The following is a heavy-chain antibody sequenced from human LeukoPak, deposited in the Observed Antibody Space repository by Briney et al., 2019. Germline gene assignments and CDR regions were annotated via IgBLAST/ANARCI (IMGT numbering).Heavy chain of an antibody. CDR1: GYTFTSYG. CDR2: ISAYNGNT. J-gene: IGHJ4*02. V-gene: IGHV1-18*01. CDR3: ARDRLDIATTIIFDY. D-gene: IGHD5-12*01. Sequence: ASVKVSCKASGYTFTSYGISWVRQAPGQGLEWMGWISAYNGNTDYAQKLQGRVTMTTDTSTSTAYMELRSLRYDDTAAYYCARDRLDIATTIIFDYWGQGTLVTVSS.